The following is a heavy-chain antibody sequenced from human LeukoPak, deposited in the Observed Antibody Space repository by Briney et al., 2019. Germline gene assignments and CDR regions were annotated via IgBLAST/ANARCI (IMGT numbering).Heavy chain of an antibody. CDR2: IYPGDSDT. J-gene: IGHJ4*02. CDR1: GYSFTTYW. CDR3: ARLGRLLDWFFDS. D-gene: IGHD3-3*01. Sequence: GESLKISCKGSGYSFTTYWIGWVRQMPGKGLEWMGIIYPGDSDTRYSPSFEGQVTISVDKSISIAYLQWSSLKASDTAMYYCARLGRLLDWFFDSWGQGTLVTVSS. V-gene: IGHV5-51*01.